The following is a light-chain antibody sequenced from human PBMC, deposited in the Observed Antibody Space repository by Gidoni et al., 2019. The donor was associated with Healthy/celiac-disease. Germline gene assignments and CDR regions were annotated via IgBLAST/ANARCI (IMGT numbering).Light chain of an antibody. CDR1: QSVSSY. V-gene: IGKV3-11*01. CDR3: QQRSNWPPRFT. Sequence: EIVLTQSPATLSWSPGERATRSCRASQSVSSYLAWYQQTPGQAPRLLIYDASNRATGIPARFSGSGSGTDFTLTISSLEPEDFAVYYCQQRSNWPPRFTFGPGTKVEIK. J-gene: IGKJ3*01. CDR2: DAS.